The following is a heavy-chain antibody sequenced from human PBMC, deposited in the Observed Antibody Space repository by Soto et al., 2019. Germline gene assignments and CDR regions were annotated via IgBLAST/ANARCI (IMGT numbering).Heavy chain of an antibody. CDR1: GYTFTSYA. J-gene: IGHJ3*02. CDR3: AREGGYVVVTADDAFDI. Sequence: ASXKVSCKSSGYTFTSYAMHCVRQGPGQRLEWMGWINAGNGNTKYSQKFQGRVTITRDTSASIAYMELSSLRSEDKAVYYCAREGGYVVVTADDAFDIWGQGTMVTVSS. D-gene: IGHD2-21*02. V-gene: IGHV1-3*01. CDR2: INAGNGNT.